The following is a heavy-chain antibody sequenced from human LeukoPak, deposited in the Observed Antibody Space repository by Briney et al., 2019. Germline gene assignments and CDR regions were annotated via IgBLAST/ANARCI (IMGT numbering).Heavy chain of an antibody. D-gene: IGHD4-23*01. CDR1: GLTFSSYA. CDR2: ISGSAGTT. V-gene: IGHV3-23*01. J-gene: IGHJ5*02. Sequence: GGSLRLSCAASGLTFSSYAMTWVRQAPGKGLECISAISGSAGTTYYADSVKGRFTISRDNSKNTLSLQMNSLRAEDTAVYYCARARGGNSVVLFDPWGQGTLVTVSS. CDR3: ARARGGNSVVLFDP.